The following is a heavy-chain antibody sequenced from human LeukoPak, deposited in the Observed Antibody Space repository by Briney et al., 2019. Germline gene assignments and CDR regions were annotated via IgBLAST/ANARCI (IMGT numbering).Heavy chain of an antibody. V-gene: IGHV1-69*05. Sequence: SVNVSCKASGGTFSSYAISWVRQAPGQGLEWMGGIIPIFGTANYAQKFQGRVTITTDESTSTAYMELSSLRSEDTAVYYCARTDSGSYYSHFDYWGQGTLVTVSS. J-gene: IGHJ4*02. D-gene: IGHD1-26*01. CDR1: GGTFSSYA. CDR2: IIPIFGTA. CDR3: ARTDSGSYYSHFDY.